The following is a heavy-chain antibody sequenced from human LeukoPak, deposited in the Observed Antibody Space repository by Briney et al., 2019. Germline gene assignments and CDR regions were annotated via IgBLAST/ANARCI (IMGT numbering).Heavy chain of an antibody. D-gene: IGHD6-19*01. CDR2: ISYDGTNK. Sequence: GGSLRLSCAASGFTFSSYAMDWVRQAPGKGRAWGASISYDGTNKYYADSVKGRFTTSRDDSKNTLYLQMNSLRTEDTAVYYCATSISVAENAFDIWGQGTMVTVSS. CDR1: GFTFSSYA. V-gene: IGHV3-30*04. CDR3: ATSISVAENAFDI. J-gene: IGHJ3*02.